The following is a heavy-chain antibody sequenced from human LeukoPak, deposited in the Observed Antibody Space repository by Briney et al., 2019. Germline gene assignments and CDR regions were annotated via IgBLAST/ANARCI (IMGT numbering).Heavy chain of an antibody. CDR1: GFTFSSYA. V-gene: IGHV3-23*01. D-gene: IGHD6-13*01. CDR3: AKGALAAAGPQPFDY. J-gene: IGHJ4*02. Sequence: TGGSLRLSCAASGFTFSSYAMSWVRQAPGKGLEWVSAISGSGGSTYYADSVKGRFTISRDNSKNTLYLQMNSLKAEDTAVYYCAKGALAAAGPQPFDYWGQGTLVTVSS. CDR2: ISGSGGST.